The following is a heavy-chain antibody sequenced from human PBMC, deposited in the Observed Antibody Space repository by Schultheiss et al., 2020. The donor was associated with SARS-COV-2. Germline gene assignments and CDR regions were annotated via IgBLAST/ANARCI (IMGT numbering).Heavy chain of an antibody. CDR1: GFTFSDYY. D-gene: IGHD5-24*01. V-gene: IGHV3-7*03. Sequence: VGSLRLSCAASGFTFSDYYMSWIRQAPGKGLEWVANIKQDGSEKYYVDSVKGRFTISRDNAKNSLYLQMNSLRAEDTAVYYCARASRDGYPDAFDIWGQGTMVTVSS. CDR2: IKQDGSEK. J-gene: IGHJ3*02. CDR3: ARASRDGYPDAFDI.